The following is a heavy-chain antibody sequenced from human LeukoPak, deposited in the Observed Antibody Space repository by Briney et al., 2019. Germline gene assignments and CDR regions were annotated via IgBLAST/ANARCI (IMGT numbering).Heavy chain of an antibody. V-gene: IGHV3-48*01. D-gene: IGHD2-21*02. CDR3: ARDLLFGATSYFDQ. CDR1: GFTFRNYN. Sequence: PGGSLRLSCAASGFTFRNYNFNWVRQAPWKGLEWVSYIGRNLSYFSSPKHYADSVRGRFPIPRDDAKNSPYLEINGLRAEDTAVYYCARDLLFGATSYFDQWGEGAPVTVSS. CDR2: IGRNLSYFSSPK. J-gene: IGHJ4*02.